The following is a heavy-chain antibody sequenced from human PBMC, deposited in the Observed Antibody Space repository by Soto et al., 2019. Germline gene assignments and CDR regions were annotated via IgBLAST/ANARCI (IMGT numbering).Heavy chain of an antibody. CDR1: GYTFTGYY. CDR2: INPNSGGT. CDR3: ARGDYYDSSGYGLHYFDY. J-gene: IGHJ4*02. D-gene: IGHD3-22*01. V-gene: IGHV1-2*02. Sequence: QVQLVQSGAEVKKPGASVKVSCKASGYTFTGYYMHWVRQAPGQGLEWMGWINPNSGGTNYAQKFQGRVTMTRDTPISTAYMELSRLRSDDTAVYYCARGDYYDSSGYGLHYFDYWGQGTLVTVSS.